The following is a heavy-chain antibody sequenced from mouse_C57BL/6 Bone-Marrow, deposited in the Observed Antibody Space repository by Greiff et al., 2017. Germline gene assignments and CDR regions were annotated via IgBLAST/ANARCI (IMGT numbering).Heavy chain of an antibody. CDR3: ARGGLGLPYLDY. CDR1: GYSFTGYF. J-gene: IGHJ2*01. V-gene: IGHV1-20*01. Sequence: VHVKQSGPELVKPGDSVKISCKASGYSFTGYFMNWVMQSHGKSLEWIGRINPYNGDTFYNQKFKGKATLTVDKSSSTAHMELRSLTSEDSAVYYCARGGLGLPYLDYWGQGTTLTVSS. CDR2: INPYNGDT. D-gene: IGHD2-2*01.